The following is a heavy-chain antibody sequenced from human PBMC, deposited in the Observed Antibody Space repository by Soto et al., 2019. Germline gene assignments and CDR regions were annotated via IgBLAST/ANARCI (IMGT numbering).Heavy chain of an antibody. V-gene: IGHV3-23*01. Sequence: PGGSLRLSCAASGFTFGNVAMAWVRQAPGKGLEWVSSISDNGGNTDYADSARGRFTLSRDNSKNTLYLQMNHLKAEDTAVYYCAKLSWNPRYFDSWGQGARVTVSS. CDR2: ISDNGGNT. CDR1: GFTFGNVA. D-gene: IGHD1-1*01. J-gene: IGHJ4*02. CDR3: AKLSWNPRYFDS.